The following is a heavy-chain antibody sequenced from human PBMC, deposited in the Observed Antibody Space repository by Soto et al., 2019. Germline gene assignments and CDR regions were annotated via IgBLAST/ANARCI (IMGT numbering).Heavy chain of an antibody. V-gene: IGHV1-2*04. J-gene: IGHJ3*02. CDR1: GYTFTGYY. Sequence: ASVKVSCKASGYTFTGYYMHWVRQAPGQGLEWMGWINPNSGGTNYAQKFQGWVTMTRDTSISTAYMELSRLRSDDTAVYYCARAPQGTTTQTPAFDICGQGTMVTVSS. CDR2: INPNSGGT. D-gene: IGHD4-4*01. CDR3: ARAPQGTTTQTPAFDI.